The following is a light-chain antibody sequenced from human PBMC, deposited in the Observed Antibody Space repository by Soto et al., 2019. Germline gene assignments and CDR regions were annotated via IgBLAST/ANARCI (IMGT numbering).Light chain of an antibody. CDR1: QVLSSNY. CDR3: QQYFSSELT. CDR2: DVF. J-gene: IGKJ4*01. Sequence: VVLTQSPGTLSLSPGQRATLSCRASQVLSSNYLAWYQQRPGQAPRLLIYDVFSRATGIPDRLSGSGSGSDFTLTISRLEPEASGIYYCQQYFSSELTFGVGTNVELK. V-gene: IGKV3-20*01.